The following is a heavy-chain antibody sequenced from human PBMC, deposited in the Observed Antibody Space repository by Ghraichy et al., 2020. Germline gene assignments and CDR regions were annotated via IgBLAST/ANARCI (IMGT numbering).Heavy chain of an antibody. CDR2: INPNSGGT. CDR3: ARVWYSSGWRPYLVDY. CDR1: GYTFTGYY. V-gene: IGHV1-2*02. D-gene: IGHD6-19*01. Sequence: VKVSCKASGYTFTGYYMHWVRQAPGRGLEWMGWINPNSGGTNYAQKFQGRVTMTRDTSISTAYMELSRLRSDDTAVYYCARVWYSSGWRPYLVDYWGQGTLVTVSS. J-gene: IGHJ4*02.